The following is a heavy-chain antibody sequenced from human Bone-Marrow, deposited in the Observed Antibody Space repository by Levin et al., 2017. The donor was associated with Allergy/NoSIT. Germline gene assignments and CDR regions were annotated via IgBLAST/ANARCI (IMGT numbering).Heavy chain of an antibody. V-gene: IGHV2-5*02. D-gene: IGHD2-2*01. CDR2: IYWDDDK. Sequence: SGPTLVKPTQTLTLTCTFSGFSLSTSGVGVGWIRQPPGKALEWLALIYWDDDKRYSPSLKSRLTITKGTSKNQVVLTMTNMDPVDTATYYCAHRGCRDCTSTSQQMGAYFDFWGRGTLVTVSS. J-gene: IGHJ4*02. CDR3: AHRGCRDCTSTSQQMGAYFDF. CDR1: GFSLSTSGVG.